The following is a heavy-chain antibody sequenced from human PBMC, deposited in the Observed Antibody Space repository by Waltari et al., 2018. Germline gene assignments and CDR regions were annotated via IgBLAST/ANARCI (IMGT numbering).Heavy chain of an antibody. CDR2: SNPNSGGT. V-gene: IGHV1-2*06. CDR1: GYTFTGYY. CDR3: ARDIGNEAARRAFDI. D-gene: IGHD6-6*01. J-gene: IGHJ3*02. Sequence: QVQLVQSGAEVKKPGASVKVSCKASGYTFTGYYMHWVRQAPGQGLEWMGRSNPNSGGTNYAQKFQGRVTMTRDTSISTAYMELSRLRSDDTAVYYCARDIGNEAARRAFDIWGQGTMVTVSS.